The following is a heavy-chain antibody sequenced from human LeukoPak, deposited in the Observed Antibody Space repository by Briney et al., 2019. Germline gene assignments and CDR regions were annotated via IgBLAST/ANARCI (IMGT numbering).Heavy chain of an antibody. Sequence: GGSLRLSCAPSGFSFFAYWMTWVRQAPRKGLEWVASINQDGSEKYYVDSVKGRFSVSRDNVKKSLYLQMNSLRAEDTAVYYCAREAVYYYYYYYMDVWGKGTTVTVSS. CDR3: AREAVYYYYYYYMDV. CDR1: GFSFFAYW. J-gene: IGHJ6*03. CDR2: INQDGSEK. V-gene: IGHV3-7*01.